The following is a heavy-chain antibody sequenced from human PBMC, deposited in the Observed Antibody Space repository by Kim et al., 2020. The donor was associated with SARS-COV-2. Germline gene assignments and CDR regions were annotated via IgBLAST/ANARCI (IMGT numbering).Heavy chain of an antibody. D-gene: IGHD5-18*01. V-gene: IGHV3-48*02. CDR3: ARERYGYSYGRGRGLLGLDWGY. J-gene: IGHJ4*02. CDR2: ISSSSSTI. CDR1: GFTFSSYS. Sequence: GGSLRLSCAASGFTFSSYSMNWVRQAPGKGLEWVSYISSSSSTIYYADSVKGRFTISRDNAKNSLYLQMNSLRDEDTAVYYCARERYGYSYGRGRGLLGLDWGYWGQGTLVTVSS.